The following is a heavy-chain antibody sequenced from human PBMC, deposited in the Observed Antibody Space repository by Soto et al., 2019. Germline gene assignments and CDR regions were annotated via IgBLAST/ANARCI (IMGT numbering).Heavy chain of an antibody. V-gene: IGHV4-34*01. Sequence: SETLSLTCAVYGGSFSGYYWSWIRQPPGKGLEWIGEINHSGSTNYNPSLKSRVTISVDTSKNQFSLKLSSVTAADTAVYYCARTHYGSGSLDYWGKGTL. CDR1: GGSFSGYY. D-gene: IGHD3-10*01. CDR2: INHSGST. CDR3: ARTHYGSGSLDY. J-gene: IGHJ4*02.